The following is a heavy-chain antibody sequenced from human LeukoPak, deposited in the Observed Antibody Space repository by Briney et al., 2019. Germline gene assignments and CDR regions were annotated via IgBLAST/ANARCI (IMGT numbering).Heavy chain of an antibody. CDR3: ARRGDYDSSGYDY. D-gene: IGHD3-22*01. CDR2: ISGSSSDI. J-gene: IGHJ4*02. CDR1: GFTFRNPA. Sequence: GGSLRLSCAASGFTFRNPAMNWVRQAPGKWLEWVSSISGSSSDIYYAASVKGRFTISRDNDKNSLYLQINSLRVEDTAIYYCARRGDYDSSGYDYWGQGTLVTVSS. V-gene: IGHV3-21*01.